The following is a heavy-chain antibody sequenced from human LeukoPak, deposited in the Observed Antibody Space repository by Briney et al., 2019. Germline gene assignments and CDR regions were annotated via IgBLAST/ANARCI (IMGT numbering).Heavy chain of an antibody. CDR2: ISGGGAST. CDR3: AKSGNYDILTGHDY. Sequence: PGGSLGLSCAASGFTFSSYAMSWVRQAPGSGLEWVSGISGGGASTYNADSVKGRFTISRDILKNTLYMQMSSLRAEDTAAYYCAKSGNYDILTGHDYWGQGTLVTVS. J-gene: IGHJ4*02. V-gene: IGHV3-23*01. D-gene: IGHD3-9*01. CDR1: GFTFSSYA.